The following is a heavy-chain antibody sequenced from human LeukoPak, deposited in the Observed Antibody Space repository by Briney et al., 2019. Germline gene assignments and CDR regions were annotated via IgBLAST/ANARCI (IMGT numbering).Heavy chain of an antibody. V-gene: IGHV3-30*18. J-gene: IGHJ4*02. Sequence: GGSLRLSCAASGFTFRTFAMHWVRQTPGKGLEWVAVISYDGRTTYYRDSVKGRSTISRDDSKNTLYLQMSTLRSDDTAVYYCAKDSAYYDSSGDYFDSWGQGTLVTVSS. D-gene: IGHD3-22*01. CDR2: ISYDGRTT. CDR1: GFTFRTFA. CDR3: AKDSAYYDSSGDYFDS.